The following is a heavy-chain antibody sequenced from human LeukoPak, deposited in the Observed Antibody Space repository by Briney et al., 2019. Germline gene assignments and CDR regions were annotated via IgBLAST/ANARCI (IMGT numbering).Heavy chain of an antibody. CDR2: ISYDGSNE. CDR1: GFTFSSYG. V-gene: IGHV3-30*03. CDR3: ARPGYSTGAFDY. J-gene: IGHJ4*02. D-gene: IGHD6-25*01. Sequence: GGSLRLSCAASGFTFSSYGMHWVRQAPGKGLEWVAVISYDGSNEYYADSVKGRFTISRDNSKNTLYLQMNSLRAEDTAVYYCARPGYSTGAFDYWGQGTLVTVSS.